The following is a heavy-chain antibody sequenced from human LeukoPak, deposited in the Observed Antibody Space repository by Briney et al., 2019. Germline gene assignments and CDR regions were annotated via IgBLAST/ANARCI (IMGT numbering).Heavy chain of an antibody. CDR1: GFTFSSYV. CDR3: ARDPDGDYDFDY. J-gene: IGHJ4*02. V-gene: IGHV3-48*01. D-gene: IGHD4-17*01. CDR2: INSNGAVI. Sequence: GGSLRLSCAASGFTFSSYVMNWVRRAPGKGLEWLSHINSNGAVISYADSVKGRFTISRDTAKSSLYLQMNSLKIEDTAIYFCARDPDGDYDFDYWGQGTLVTVSS.